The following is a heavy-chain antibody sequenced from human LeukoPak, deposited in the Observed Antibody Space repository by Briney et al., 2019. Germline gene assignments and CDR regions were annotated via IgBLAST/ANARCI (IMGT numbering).Heavy chain of an antibody. CDR1: GGSFSGYY. V-gene: IGHV4-34*01. D-gene: IGHD6-13*01. J-gene: IGHJ3*02. CDR2: INHSGST. CDR3: ARRSSWYNLGAFDI. Sequence: SETLSLTCAVYGGSFSGYYWSWVRQPPGKGLEWIGEINHSGSTNYNPSLKSRVTISVDTSKNQFSLKLSSVIAADTAVYYCARRSSWYNLGAFDIWGQGTMVTVSS.